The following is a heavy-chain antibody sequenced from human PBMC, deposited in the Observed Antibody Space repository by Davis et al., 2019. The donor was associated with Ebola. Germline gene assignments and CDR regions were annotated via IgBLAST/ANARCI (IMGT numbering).Heavy chain of an antibody. CDR1: GFTFSNYA. J-gene: IGHJ4*02. D-gene: IGHD3-3*01. V-gene: IGHV3-30*04. CDR3: ARAGFDEVLDY. Sequence: GESLKISCAASGFTFSNYAMNWVRQAPGKGLEWVAVVSHSERERFYADSVKGRFTISRDNSENTLYLQMNSLTADDTSVYYCARAGFDEVLDYWGQGTPVTVSS. CDR2: VSHSERER.